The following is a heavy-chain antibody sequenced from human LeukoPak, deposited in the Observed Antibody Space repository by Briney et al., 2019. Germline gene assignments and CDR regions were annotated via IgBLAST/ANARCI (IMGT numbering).Heavy chain of an antibody. J-gene: IGHJ5*02. CDR1: GSQFTSYW. Sequence: GESLKISCEGSGSQFTSYWIAWVRQLPGKGLEWMGNIYPGDSDTRYSPSFQGQVTISADKSISIVYLQWSSLKASDTAMYFCARRADCSRTSCQYFDQWGQGTLVTVSS. CDR2: IYPGDSDT. D-gene: IGHD2-2*01. CDR3: ARRADCSRTSCQYFDQ. V-gene: IGHV5-51*01.